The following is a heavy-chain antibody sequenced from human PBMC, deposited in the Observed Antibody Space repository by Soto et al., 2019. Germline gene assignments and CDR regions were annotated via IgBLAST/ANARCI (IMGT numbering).Heavy chain of an antibody. Sequence: GWSLRLSCAASGFTFDDYAMHWVRQAPGKGLEWVSGISWNSGSIGYADSVKGRFTISRDNAKNSLYLQMNSLRAEDTALYYCAKDNVGGSSWYRGGYFDYWGQGTLVTVSS. CDR3: AKDNVGGSSWYRGGYFDY. D-gene: IGHD6-13*01. CDR1: GFTFDDYA. V-gene: IGHV3-9*01. J-gene: IGHJ4*02. CDR2: ISWNSGSI.